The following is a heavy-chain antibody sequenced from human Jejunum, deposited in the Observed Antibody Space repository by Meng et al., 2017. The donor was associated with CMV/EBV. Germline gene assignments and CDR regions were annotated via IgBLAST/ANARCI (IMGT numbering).Heavy chain of an antibody. CDR1: GFTFSSYW. CDR3: ATAGNYRLDT. Sequence: SWEASGFTFSSYWMHWVRQAPGKGLVWVSRINPGGSTTNYADSVKGRFSISRDNAKNTLYLQMTGLRADDTAVYYCATAGNYRLDTWGQGTLVTVSS. D-gene: IGHD5-24*01. V-gene: IGHV3-74*01. J-gene: IGHJ4*02. CDR2: INPGGSTT.